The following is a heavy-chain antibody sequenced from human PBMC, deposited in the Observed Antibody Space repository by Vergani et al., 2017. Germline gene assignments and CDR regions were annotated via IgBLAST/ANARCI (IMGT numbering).Heavy chain of an antibody. CDR3: ARDQRTTTYSSSGYPTYYYYGMDV. D-gene: IGHD6-13*01. CDR2: INPNSGGT. V-gene: IGHV1-2*04. Sequence: QVQLVQSGAEVKKPGASVKVSCKASGYTFTGYYMHWVRQAPGQGLEWMGWINPNSGGTNYAQKFQGWVTMTRETSISTAYMELSRRRSDDTAVYYCARDQRTTTYSSSGYPTYYYYGMDVWGQGTTVTVSS. CDR1: GYTFTGYY. J-gene: IGHJ6*02.